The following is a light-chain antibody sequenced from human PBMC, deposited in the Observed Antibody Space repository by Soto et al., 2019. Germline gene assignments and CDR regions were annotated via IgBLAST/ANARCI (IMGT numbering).Light chain of an antibody. Sequence: QPVLTQPASVSGSPGQSITISCTGTSSDVGGYNYVSWYQQHPDKAPKLMIYDVTNRPSGVSNRFSGSKSGNTASLTISGLQAEDEADYYCSSYTSGSTLVVFGGGTKVTVL. CDR1: SSDVGGYNY. J-gene: IGLJ2*01. V-gene: IGLV2-14*01. CDR3: SSYTSGSTLVV. CDR2: DVT.